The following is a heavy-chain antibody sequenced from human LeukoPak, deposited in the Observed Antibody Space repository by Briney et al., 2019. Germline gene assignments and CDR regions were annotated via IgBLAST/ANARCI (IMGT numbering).Heavy chain of an antibody. CDR3: ARDYYGSGSPNWFDP. CDR2: IYYSGST. Sequence: SETLSLTCTVSGGSISSYYWSWIRQPPGKGLEWIGYIYYSGSTNYNPSLKSRVTISVDTSKNQSSLKLSSVTAADTAVYYCARDYYGSGSPNWFDPWGQGTLVTVSS. V-gene: IGHV4-59*01. J-gene: IGHJ5*02. CDR1: GGSISSYY. D-gene: IGHD3-10*01.